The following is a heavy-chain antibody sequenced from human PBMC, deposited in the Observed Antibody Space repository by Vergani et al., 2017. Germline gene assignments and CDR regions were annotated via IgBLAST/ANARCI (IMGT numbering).Heavy chain of an antibody. CDR1: GGTFSSYA. J-gene: IGHJ5*02. Sequence: QVQLVQSAAEVKTPGASVKVSCKASGGTFSSYAISWVRQAPGQGLEWMGRIIPILGIANYAQKFQGRVTITADKSTSTAYMELSSLGSEDTAVYYCAGDACSGSYYSTCWFDPWGQGTLVTVSS. CDR2: IIPILGIA. V-gene: IGHV1-69*04. CDR3: AGDACSGSYYSTCWFDP. D-gene: IGHD3-10*01.